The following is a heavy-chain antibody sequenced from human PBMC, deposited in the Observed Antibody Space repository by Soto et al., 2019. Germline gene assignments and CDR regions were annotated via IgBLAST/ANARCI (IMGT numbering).Heavy chain of an antibody. CDR3: ARDYTVTTPYYYYGMDV. Sequence: SATQSLTYTVSGGYISGYYGSWIRQTPGKGLEWIGYIYYSGSTNYNPSLKSRVTISVDTSKNQFSLKLSSVTAADTAVYYCARDYTVTTPYYYYGMDVWGQGTTVTVSS. CDR2: IYYSGST. J-gene: IGHJ6*02. V-gene: IGHV4-59*01. CDR1: GGYISGYY. D-gene: IGHD4-4*01.